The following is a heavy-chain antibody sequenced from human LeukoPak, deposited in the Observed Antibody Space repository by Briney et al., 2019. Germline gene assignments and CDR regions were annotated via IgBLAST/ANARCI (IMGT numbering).Heavy chain of an antibody. CDR3: ARDRGGDYDSSGYYYGLGAFDI. CDR1: GYTFTSYY. CDR2: INPSGGST. D-gene: IGHD3-22*01. Sequence: GASVTVSCTASGYTFTSYYMHWVRQAPGQGLEWMGIINPSGGSTSYAQKFQGRVTMTRDTSTSTVYMELSSLRSEDTAVYYCARDRGGDYDSSGYYYGLGAFDIWGQGTMVTVSP. J-gene: IGHJ3*02. V-gene: IGHV1-46*01.